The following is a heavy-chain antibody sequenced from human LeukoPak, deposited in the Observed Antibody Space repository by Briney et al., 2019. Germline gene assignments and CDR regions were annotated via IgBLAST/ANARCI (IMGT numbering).Heavy chain of an antibody. V-gene: IGHV3-53*01. Sequence: PGGSLRLSCTASGFTVRSNYMFWVRQAPGKGPECVSVIYSDGSAYYADSVKGRFTISRDSSMNTLFLQMNSLRAEDTAMYYCAGALYYNYYETRYFAYWGQGTPVTVSS. CDR1: GFTVRSNY. CDR3: AGALYYNYYETRYFAY. J-gene: IGHJ4*02. CDR2: IYSDGSA. D-gene: IGHD3-22*01.